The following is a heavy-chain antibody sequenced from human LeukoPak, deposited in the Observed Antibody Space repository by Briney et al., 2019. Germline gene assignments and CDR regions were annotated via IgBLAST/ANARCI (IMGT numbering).Heavy chain of an antibody. V-gene: IGHV4-34*01. CDR2: INHSGST. CDR1: GGSFSGYY. CDR3: ARGYWGLMRYFDL. J-gene: IGHJ2*01. Sequence: SETLSLTCAVYGGSFSGYYWSWISQPPGKGLEWIGEINHSGSTNYNPSLKSRVTISVDTSKNQFSLKLSSVTAADTAVYYCARGYWGLMRYFDLWGRGTLVTVSS. D-gene: IGHD7-27*01.